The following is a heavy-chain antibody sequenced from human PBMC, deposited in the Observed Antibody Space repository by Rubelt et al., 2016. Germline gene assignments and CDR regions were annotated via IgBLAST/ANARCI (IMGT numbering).Heavy chain of an antibody. D-gene: IGHD3-3*01. CDR1: GGSISSYY. Sequence: QVQLQESGPGLVKPSETLSLTCTVSGGSISSYYWSWIRQPPGKGLEWIGYIYYSGSTNYNPSLKSAVTISVDTSKNQFSLKLSSVTAADTAVYYCAGGITIFGVASGYFDYWGQGTLVTVSS. V-gene: IGHV4-59*01. CDR2: IYYSGST. J-gene: IGHJ4*02. CDR3: AGGITIFGVASGYFDY.